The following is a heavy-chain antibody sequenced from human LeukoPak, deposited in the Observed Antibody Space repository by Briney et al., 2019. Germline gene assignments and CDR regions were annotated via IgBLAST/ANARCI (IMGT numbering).Heavy chain of an antibody. J-gene: IGHJ4*02. D-gene: IGHD3-16*02. CDR3: ARAIMHLGELSLPSY. V-gene: IGHV7-4-1*02. CDR1: GYTFTNYA. Sequence: ASVKVSCKTSGYTFTNYAMNWVRQAPGQGLEWMGWINPNTGNPAYAQGFTGRFVFSLDTSVSTAYLQISSLEAGDTAVYYCARAIMHLGELSLPSYWGQGTLVTVSS. CDR2: INPNTGNP.